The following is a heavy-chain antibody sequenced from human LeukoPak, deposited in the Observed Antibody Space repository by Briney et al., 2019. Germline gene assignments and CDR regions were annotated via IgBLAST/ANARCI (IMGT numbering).Heavy chain of an antibody. CDR3: AKDLDSSAYYYYYGMDV. D-gene: IGHD4-11*01. J-gene: IGHJ6*02. CDR1: QFAFNYYN. Sequence: GGSLRLSCAASQFAFNYYNMNWVRQAPGRGLEWVASISSGSHHMYYADSVKGRFTISRDNSKNTLYLQMNSLRAEDTAVYYCAKDLDSSAYYYYYGMDVWGQGTTVTVSS. V-gene: IGHV3-21*01. CDR2: ISSGSHHM.